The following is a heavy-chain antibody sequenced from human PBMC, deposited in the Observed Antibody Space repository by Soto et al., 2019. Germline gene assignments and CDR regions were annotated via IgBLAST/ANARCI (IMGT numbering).Heavy chain of an antibody. J-gene: IGHJ4*02. CDR1: GYTFTSYG. V-gene: IGHV1-18*01. CDR2: ISAYNGNT. D-gene: IGHD1-26*01. Sequence: GASGKVSCKASGYTFTSYGISWVRQAPGQGLEWMGWISAYNGNTNYAQKLQGRVTMTTDTSTSTAYMELRSLRSDDTAVYYCARVDVEWELLRSGYWGQGTLVTVSS. CDR3: ARVDVEWELLRSGY.